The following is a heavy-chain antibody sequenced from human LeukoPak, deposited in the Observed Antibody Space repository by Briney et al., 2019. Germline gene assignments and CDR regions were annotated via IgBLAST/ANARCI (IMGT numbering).Heavy chain of an antibody. V-gene: IGHV3-30*18. D-gene: IGHD3-10*01. CDR2: ISFDGSNK. Sequence: PGRSLRLSCAASGFTFSSYGMHWVRQAPGKGLEWVAVISFDGSNKYYVDSVKGRFTISRDNSKNTLYLQMNSLRAEDTSVYYCAKGEGVVRGVIMNYWGQGTLVTVSS. CDR3: AKGEGVVRGVIMNY. J-gene: IGHJ4*02. CDR1: GFTFSSYG.